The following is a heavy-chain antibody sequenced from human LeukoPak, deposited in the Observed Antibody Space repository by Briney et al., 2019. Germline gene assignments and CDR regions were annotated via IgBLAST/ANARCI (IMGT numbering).Heavy chain of an antibody. J-gene: IGHJ5*02. CDR2: ITSDGSVT. CDR1: GFPFSMVW. CDR3: TKDSSIAFGSGRVSWFDH. V-gene: IGHV3-74*01. Sequence: GGSLRLSCAASGFPFSMVWMHWVRQAPGKGLMWVARITSDGSVTTYADSVRGRFSISRDNAKNTLYLQMNSLSAEDTAVYYCTKDSSIAFGSGRVSWFDHWGQGTLVTVSS. D-gene: IGHD3-10*01.